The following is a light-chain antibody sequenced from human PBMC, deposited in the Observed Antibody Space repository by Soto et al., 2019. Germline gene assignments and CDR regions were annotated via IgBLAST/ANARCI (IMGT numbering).Light chain of an antibody. Sequence: QSVLTQPPSVSGAPGQRVTISCTGSSSNIGAGYDVHWYQQLPGTAPKLLIYGNSNRPSGVPDRFSGSKSGTSASLAITGLQAGDEDDYYCQSYDSSLSGVVFGGGTKVTVL. V-gene: IGLV1-40*01. CDR1: SSNIGAGYD. CDR3: QSYDSSLSGVV. CDR2: GNS. J-gene: IGLJ2*01.